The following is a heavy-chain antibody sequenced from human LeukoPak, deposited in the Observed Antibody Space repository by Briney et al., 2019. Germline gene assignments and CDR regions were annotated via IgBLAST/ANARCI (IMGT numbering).Heavy chain of an antibody. CDR2: IYYSGST. D-gene: IGHD1-26*01. CDR1: GGSISSYY. Sequence: SETLSLTCTVSGGSISSYYWSWIRQPPGKGLERIGHIYYSGSTNYNPSLKSRVTISVDTSKNQFSLKLSSVTAADTAVYYCARGGGLGAYYYYMDVWGKGTTVTVSS. V-gene: IGHV4-59*01. J-gene: IGHJ6*03. CDR3: ARGGGLGAYYYYMDV.